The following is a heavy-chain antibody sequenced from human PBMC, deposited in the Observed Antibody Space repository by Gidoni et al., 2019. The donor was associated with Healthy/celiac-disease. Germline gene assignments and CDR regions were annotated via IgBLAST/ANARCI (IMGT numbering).Heavy chain of an antibody. CDR2: ISWNSGSI. CDR1: GFTFDDYA. V-gene: IGHV3-9*01. Sequence: EVQLVESGGGLVQPGRSLRLSFAASGFTFDDYAMHWVRQAPGKGLEWVSGISWNSGSIGYADSVKGRFTISRDNAKNSLYLQMNSLRAEDTALYYCAKDMAFLGGMDVWGQGTTVTVSS. J-gene: IGHJ6*02. CDR3: AKDMAFLGGMDV.